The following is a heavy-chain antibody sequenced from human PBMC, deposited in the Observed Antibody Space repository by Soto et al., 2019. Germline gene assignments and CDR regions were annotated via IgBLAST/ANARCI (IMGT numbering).Heavy chain of an antibody. J-gene: IGHJ1*01. CDR2: ISTDGSS. CDR1: GFTFSSYW. Sequence: EVQLVESGGGLVQPGGSLRLSCVASGFTFSSYWMHWVRQAPGKGLVWVSSISTDGSSIYADPVKGRFTISRDNAKNTLYLQMNSLRAEDTAVYYCARLPNKSPQNWGQGTRVIVSP. CDR3: ARLPNKSPQN. V-gene: IGHV3-74*01.